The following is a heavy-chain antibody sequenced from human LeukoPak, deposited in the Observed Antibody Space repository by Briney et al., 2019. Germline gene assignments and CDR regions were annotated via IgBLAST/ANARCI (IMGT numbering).Heavy chain of an antibody. CDR3: AKDRGEGAPFDY. CDR2: ISYDGSNK. J-gene: IGHJ4*02. CDR1: GFTFSSYG. V-gene: IGHV3-30*18. Sequence: SGGSLRLSCAASGFTFSSYGVHWVRQAPGKGLEWVAVISYDGSNKYYADSVKGRFTISRDNSKNTLYLQMNSLRAEDTAVYYCAKDRGEGAPFDYWGQGTLVTVSS. D-gene: IGHD1-26*01.